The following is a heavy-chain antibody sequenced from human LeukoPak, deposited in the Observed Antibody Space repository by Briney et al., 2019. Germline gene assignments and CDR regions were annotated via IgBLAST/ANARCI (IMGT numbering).Heavy chain of an antibody. D-gene: IGHD3-10*01. CDR3: ARGVRDAPMVRGLPAPFHGYYY. CDR1: GGSFSGYY. V-gene: IGHV4-34*01. CDR2: INHSGST. Sequence: PSETLSLTCAVYGGSFSGYYWSWIRQPPGKGQEWIGEINHSGSTNYNPSLKSRVTISVDTSKNQFSLKLSSVTAADTAVYYCARGVRDAPMVRGLPAPFHGYYYWGQGTLVTVSS. J-gene: IGHJ4*02.